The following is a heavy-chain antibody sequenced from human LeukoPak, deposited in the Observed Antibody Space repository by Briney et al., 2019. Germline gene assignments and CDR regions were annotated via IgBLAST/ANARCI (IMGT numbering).Heavy chain of an antibody. CDR2: IYYSGST. Sequence: SETLSLTCTVSGGSITSSAFYWAWIRQPPGKGLEWIGSIYYSGSTYYNPSLKSRVTISVDTSKNQFSLKLSSVTAADTAVYYCARQYCGGDCSDFDYWGQGTLVTVSS. V-gene: IGHV4-39*01. CDR1: GGSITSSAFY. CDR3: ARQYCGGDCSDFDY. D-gene: IGHD2-21*02. J-gene: IGHJ4*02.